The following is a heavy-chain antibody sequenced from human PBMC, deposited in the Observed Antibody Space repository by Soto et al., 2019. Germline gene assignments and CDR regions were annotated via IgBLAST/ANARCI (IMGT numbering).Heavy chain of an antibody. CDR1: GFTFSSYS. D-gene: IGHD4-17*01. CDR2: ISSSSSTI. Sequence: EVQLVESGGGLVQPGGSLRLSCAASGFTFSSYSMNWVRQAPGKGLEWVSYISSSSSTIYYADSVKGRFTISRDNAKNSLYLQMNSLRDEGTAVYYCARDNTVPSAYYYYCMDVWGQGTTVTVSS. V-gene: IGHV3-48*02. J-gene: IGHJ6*02. CDR3: ARDNTVPSAYYYYCMDV.